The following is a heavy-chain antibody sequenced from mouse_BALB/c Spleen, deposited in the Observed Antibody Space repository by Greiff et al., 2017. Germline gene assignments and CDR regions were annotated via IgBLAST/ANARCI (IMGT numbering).Heavy chain of an antibody. CDR2: ISSGGSYT. CDR3: ARPTVVAKYFDV. J-gene: IGHJ1*01. D-gene: IGHD1-1*01. Sequence: EVKLVESGGDLVKPGGSLKLSCAASGFTFSSYGMSWVRQTPDKRLEWVATISSGGSYTYYPDSVKGRFTISRDNAKNTLYLQMSSLKSEDTAMYYCARPTVVAKYFDVWGAGTTVTVSS. CDR1: GFTFSSYG. V-gene: IGHV5-6*01.